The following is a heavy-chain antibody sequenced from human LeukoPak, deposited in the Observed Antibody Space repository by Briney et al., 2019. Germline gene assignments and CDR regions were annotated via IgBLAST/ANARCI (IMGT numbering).Heavy chain of an antibody. CDR1: GGTFSSYA. CDR2: IIPIFGTA. V-gene: IGHV1-69*13. D-gene: IGHD3-3*01. Sequence: SVKVTCKASGGTFSSYAISWVRQAPGQGLEWMGGIIPIFGTANYAQKFQGRVTITADESTSTAYMELSSLRSEDTAVYYCARGDYDFWSGSMDYWGQGTLVTVSS. J-gene: IGHJ4*02. CDR3: ARGDYDFWSGSMDY.